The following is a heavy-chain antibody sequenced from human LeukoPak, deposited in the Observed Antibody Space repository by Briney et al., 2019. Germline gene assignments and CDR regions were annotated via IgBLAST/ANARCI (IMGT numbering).Heavy chain of an antibody. D-gene: IGHD5-12*01. J-gene: IGHJ5*02. CDR2: IKKDGSEK. CDR1: GFTFSSHW. Sequence: GGSLRLSCAASGFTFSSHWMSWVRQAPGKGLEWVANIKKDGSEKYYVDAVKGRFTISRDNAKTSLYLQMNSLRAEDTAVYYCARAAGYSGYHWGQGTLVTVSS. CDR3: ARAAGYSGYH. V-gene: IGHV3-7*01.